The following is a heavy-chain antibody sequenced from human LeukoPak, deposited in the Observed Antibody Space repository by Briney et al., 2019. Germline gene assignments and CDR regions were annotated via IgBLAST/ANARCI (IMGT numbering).Heavy chain of an antibody. CDR3: ARRRNFLDRGGNYYFDY. CDR2: VYPGDSDT. J-gene: IGHJ4*02. V-gene: IGHV5-51*01. Sequence: GESLKISCKASGYSFTMYWIGWVRQMPGKGLEWMGLVYPGDSDTRYSPSFQGQVTISADHSISTAYLQWSSLKASDTAIYYCARRRNFLDRGGNYYFDYWGQGTLVTVSS. CDR1: GYSFTMYW. D-gene: IGHD2-21*01.